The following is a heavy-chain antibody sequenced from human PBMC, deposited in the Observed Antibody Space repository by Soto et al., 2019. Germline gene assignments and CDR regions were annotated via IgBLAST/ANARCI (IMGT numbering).Heavy chain of an antibody. J-gene: IGHJ4*02. D-gene: IGHD1-1*01. CDR3: AREPATAKPEGVDF. V-gene: IGHV1-2*02. Sequence: QVQLVQSGAEVRKPGASVKVSCKASGYTFSDYYIHWVRQAPGQGLEWMGWINPNSGGTKYAPEFRGGVTMTRDTSITTAYMELSRLRSGDTAVYYCAREPATAKPEGVDFWGQGTLVTVSS. CDR2: INPNSGGT. CDR1: GYTFSDYY.